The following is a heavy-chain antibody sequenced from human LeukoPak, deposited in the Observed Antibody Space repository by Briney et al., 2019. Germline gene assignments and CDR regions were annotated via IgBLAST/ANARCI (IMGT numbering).Heavy chain of an antibody. CDR1: GLSFSSYG. J-gene: IGHJ5*02. CDR2: IQYDGSNK. Sequence: GGSLRLSCAASGLSFSSYGMHWARQAPGKGLEWVAFIQYDGSNKFYADSVKGRFTISRDNAKNTLNLQMNSLRAEDTAVYYCARDLGQYYDTSDNWFDPWGQGTLVTVSS. D-gene: IGHD3-22*01. V-gene: IGHV3-30*12. CDR3: ARDLGQYYDTSDNWFDP.